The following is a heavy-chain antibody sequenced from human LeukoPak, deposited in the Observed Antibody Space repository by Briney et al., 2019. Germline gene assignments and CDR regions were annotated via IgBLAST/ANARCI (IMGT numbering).Heavy chain of an antibody. D-gene: IGHD4-11*01. CDR1: GGSISSDY. Sequence: SSETLSLTCTVSGGSISSDYWSWIRQPPGKGLEWIGYIYYSGRTYYNPSLKSRITISVDTSKNQFSLKLSSVTAADTAVYYCARGFYSPHYWGQGTLVSVSS. CDR3: ARGFYSPHY. V-gene: IGHV4-59*01. CDR2: IYYSGRT. J-gene: IGHJ4*02.